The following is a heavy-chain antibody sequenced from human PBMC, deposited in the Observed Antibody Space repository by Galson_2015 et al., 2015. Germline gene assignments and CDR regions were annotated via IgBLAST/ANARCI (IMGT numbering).Heavy chain of an antibody. CDR2: INSGNANT. Sequence: SVKVSCKASGYTFSNYVMHWVRQAPGQGLEWMGWINSGNANTKYSQKFQGRVTITRDTSASTAYMELTTLRSEDTAVYYCARAVVGATRGLDYWGQGTLVTVSS. CDR3: ARAVVGATRGLDY. D-gene: IGHD1-26*01. J-gene: IGHJ4*02. CDR1: GYTFSNYV. V-gene: IGHV1-3*01.